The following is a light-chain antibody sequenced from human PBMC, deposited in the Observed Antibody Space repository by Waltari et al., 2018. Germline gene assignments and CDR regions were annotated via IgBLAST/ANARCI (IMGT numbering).Light chain of an antibody. CDR2: DVT. J-gene: IGLJ2*01. V-gene: IGLV2-14*03. CDR1: GSAVGASDS. Sequence: QSALTQPASVSGSPGQSITISCSGVGSAVGASDSVSWPQHHPGKAPQLIIYDVTNRPSAVSDRFSASKSANMASLTISRLQPEDEADYYCSSQTLDGLVLFGGGTRLTVL. CDR3: SSQTLDGLVL.